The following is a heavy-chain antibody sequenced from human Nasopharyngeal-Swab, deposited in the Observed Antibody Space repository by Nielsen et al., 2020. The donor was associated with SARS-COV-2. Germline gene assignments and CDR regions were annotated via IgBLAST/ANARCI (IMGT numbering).Heavy chain of an antibody. CDR1: GSTVSSNY. V-gene: IGHV3-53*01. CDR3: AKHALSMRDYFDY. Sequence: GESLKISCAASGSTVSSNYMSWVRQAPGKGLEWVSVIYSGGSTYYADSVKGRFTISRHNSKNTLYLQMNSLRAEDTAVYYCAKHALSMRDYFDYWGQGTLVTVSS. J-gene: IGHJ4*02. D-gene: IGHD3-22*01. CDR2: IYSGGST.